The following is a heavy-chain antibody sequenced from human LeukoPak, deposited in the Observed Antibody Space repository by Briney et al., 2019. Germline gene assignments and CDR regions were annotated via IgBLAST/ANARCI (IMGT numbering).Heavy chain of an antibody. CDR3: TRDGLGYCSGGSCGSAEYFQH. CDR1: GFTFSDYA. D-gene: IGHD2-15*01. V-gene: IGHV3-49*04. CDR2: VRSKAYGGTT. J-gene: IGHJ1*01. Sequence: GGSLRLSCTASGFTFSDYAMSWVRQAPGKGLEWVGFVRSKAYGGTTEYAASVKGRFTISRDDSKSIAYLQMNSLKTEDTAVYYCTRDGLGYCSGGSCGSAEYFQHWGQGTLVTVSS.